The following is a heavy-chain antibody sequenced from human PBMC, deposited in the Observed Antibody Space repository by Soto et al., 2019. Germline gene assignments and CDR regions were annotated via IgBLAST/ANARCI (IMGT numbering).Heavy chain of an antibody. D-gene: IGHD2-2*01. CDR1: GYTFTTYW. CDR2: IYPGDSDT. V-gene: IGHV5-51*01. Sequence: PGESLKISCKGSGYTFTTYWIGWVRQMPGKGLEWMGVIYPGDSDTIYSPSFQGQATLSADKSISTAYLQWRSLQASDTAMYYCVRRPGCSTTTCYRELDYWGQGTLVTVSS. J-gene: IGHJ4*02. CDR3: VRRPGCSTTTCYRELDY.